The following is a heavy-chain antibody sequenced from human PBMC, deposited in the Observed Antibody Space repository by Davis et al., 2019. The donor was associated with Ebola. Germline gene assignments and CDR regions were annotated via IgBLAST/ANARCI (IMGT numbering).Heavy chain of an antibody. CDR3: ARGDVVVTATHYYGMDV. CDR2: IIPIFGTA. Sequence: SVKVSCQASGGTFSSYAISWVRQAPGQGLEWMGGIIPIFGTANYAQKFQGRVTITADESTSTAYMELSSLRSEDTAVYYCARGDVVVTATHYYGMDVWGQGTTVTVSS. D-gene: IGHD2-21*02. CDR1: GGTFSSYA. V-gene: IGHV1-69*13. J-gene: IGHJ6*02.